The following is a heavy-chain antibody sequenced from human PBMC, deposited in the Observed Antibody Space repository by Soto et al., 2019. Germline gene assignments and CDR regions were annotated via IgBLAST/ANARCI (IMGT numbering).Heavy chain of an antibody. Sequence: PVGSLRLSCAASGFTCNSYGMHWVRQAPGKGLEWVAVISYDGSNKYYADSVKGRFTISRDNSKNTLYLQMNSLRAEDTAVYYCAKEYYDFWSGYYPNADYWGQGTLVTVSS. D-gene: IGHD3-3*01. CDR3: AKEYYDFWSGYYPNADY. V-gene: IGHV3-30*18. CDR1: GFTCNSYG. CDR2: ISYDGSNK. J-gene: IGHJ4*02.